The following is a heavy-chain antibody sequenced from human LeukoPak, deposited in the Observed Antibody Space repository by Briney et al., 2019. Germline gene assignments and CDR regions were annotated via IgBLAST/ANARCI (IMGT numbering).Heavy chain of an antibody. CDR1: GFTFSDYY. Sequence: KPGGSLRLSCAASGFTFSDYYMSWIRQAPGKGLEWVSHISSSGSTIYYADSVKGRFTISRDNAKNSLYLQMNSLRAEDTAVYYCASVVRDGYNPDYFDYWGQGTLVTVSS. J-gene: IGHJ4*02. D-gene: IGHD5-24*01. V-gene: IGHV3-11*01. CDR2: ISSSGSTI. CDR3: ASVVRDGYNPDYFDY.